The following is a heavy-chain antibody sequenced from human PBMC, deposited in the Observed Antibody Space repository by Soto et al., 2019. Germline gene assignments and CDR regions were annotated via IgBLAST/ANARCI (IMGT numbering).Heavy chain of an antibody. V-gene: IGHV1-69*01. CDR1: GGTFSSYA. J-gene: IGHJ3*02. CDR2: IIPIFGTA. Sequence: QVQLVQSGAEVKKPGSSVKVSCKASGGTFSSYAISWVRQAPGQGLEWMGGIIPIFGTANYAQKFQGRVTIPADESTSTAYLELSSLRSEDTAVYYCAREYCGGDCFQSERAFDIWGQGTMVTVSS. CDR3: AREYCGGDCFQSERAFDI. D-gene: IGHD2-21*02.